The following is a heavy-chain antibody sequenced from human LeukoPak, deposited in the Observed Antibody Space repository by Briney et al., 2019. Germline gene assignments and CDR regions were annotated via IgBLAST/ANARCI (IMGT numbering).Heavy chain of an antibody. CDR3: ARVDYYDSSGLVSYYFDY. D-gene: IGHD3-22*01. CDR1: DYSISSGYY. Sequence: SETLSLTCTVSDYSISSGYYWGWIRQPPGKGLEWIGSIYHSGSTNYNPSLKSRVTISVDKSKNQFSLKLSSVTAADTAVYYCARVDYYDSSGLVSYYFDYWGQGTLVTVSS. V-gene: IGHV4-38-2*02. J-gene: IGHJ4*02. CDR2: IYHSGST.